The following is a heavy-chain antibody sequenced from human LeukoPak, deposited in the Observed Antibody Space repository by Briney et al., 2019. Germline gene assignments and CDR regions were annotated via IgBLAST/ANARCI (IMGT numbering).Heavy chain of an antibody. J-gene: IGHJ3*02. CDR2: ISAYNGNT. Sequence: ASVKVSCKASGYTFTGYYMHWVRQAPGQGLEWMGWISAYNGNTNYAQKLQGRVTMTTDTSTSTAYMELRSLRSDDTAVYYCARDRNWNYGAFDIWGQGTMVTVSS. D-gene: IGHD1-7*01. CDR1: GYTFTGYY. V-gene: IGHV1-18*04. CDR3: ARDRNWNYGAFDI.